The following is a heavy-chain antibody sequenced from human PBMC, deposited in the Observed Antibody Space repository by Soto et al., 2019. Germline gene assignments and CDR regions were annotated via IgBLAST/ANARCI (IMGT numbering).Heavy chain of an antibody. Sequence: ASVKVSCKASGYTFTGYYIHWVRQAPGQGLEWMGGFDPEDGETIYAQKFQGRVTMTEDTSTDTAYMELSSLRSEDTAVYYCATAKSXGYSGGWXXPWGQGTLVTVSS. D-gene: IGHD3-22*01. CDR3: ATAKSXGYSGGWXXP. J-gene: IGHJ5*02. CDR2: FDPEDGET. CDR1: GYTFTGYY. V-gene: IGHV1-24*01.